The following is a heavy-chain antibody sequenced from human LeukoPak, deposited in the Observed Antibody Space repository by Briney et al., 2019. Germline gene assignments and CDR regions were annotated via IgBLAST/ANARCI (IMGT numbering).Heavy chain of an antibody. CDR1: GYTFTSYD. Sequence: SVKVSHKRSGYTFTSYDINWVRQATGKGLEWMGWMNPNSGNTGYAQKFQGRVTMTRNTSISTAYMELSSLRSEDTAVYYCARDVGYCSSTSCSGQFDWGQGTLVTVSS. V-gene: IGHV1-8*01. D-gene: IGHD2-2*01. J-gene: IGHJ4*02. CDR2: MNPNSGNT. CDR3: ARDVGYCSSTSCSGQFD.